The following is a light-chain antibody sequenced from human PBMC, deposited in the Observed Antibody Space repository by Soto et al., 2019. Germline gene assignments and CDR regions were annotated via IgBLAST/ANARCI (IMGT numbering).Light chain of an antibody. Sequence: QSALTQPASVSGSPGQSITISCTGTSSDFGAYNYVSWYQQYPGKVPKLLIYNVSNRPSGVSNRFSGSKSGNTASLTISGLQAEDEADYFCTSSTSGSLYVFGTGTKLTVL. CDR3: TSSTSGSLYV. V-gene: IGLV2-14*01. CDR2: NVS. J-gene: IGLJ1*01. CDR1: SSDFGAYNY.